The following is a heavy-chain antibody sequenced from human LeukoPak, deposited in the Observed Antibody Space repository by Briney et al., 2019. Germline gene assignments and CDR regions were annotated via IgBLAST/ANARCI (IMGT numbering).Heavy chain of an antibody. V-gene: IGHV4-38-2*01. CDR2: IYHSGST. D-gene: IGHD2-21*01. CDR1: GYSISSGYY. Sequence: PSETLSLTXAVSGYSISSGYYWGWVRQPPGKRVERSGSIYHSGSTYYNPSLKSRVTISVDSSKNQFSLQLSSVTAADTAVYYCARLSVVIATTDYWGQGTLVTVSS. J-gene: IGHJ4*02. CDR3: ARLSVVIATTDY.